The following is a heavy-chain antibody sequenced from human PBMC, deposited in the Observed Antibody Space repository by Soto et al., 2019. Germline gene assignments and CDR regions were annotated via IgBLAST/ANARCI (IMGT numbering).Heavy chain of an antibody. D-gene: IGHD2-8*01. Sequence: GASVKVSCKASGYTFTGYYMHWVRQAPGQGLEWMGWINPNSGGTNYAQKFQGWVTMTTDTSISTAYMELSRLRSDDTAVYYCARLPTCSNGVCYGSYGMDVWGQGTTVTVSS. J-gene: IGHJ6*02. CDR3: ARLPTCSNGVCYGSYGMDV. CDR1: GYTFTGYY. CDR2: INPNSGGT. V-gene: IGHV1-2*04.